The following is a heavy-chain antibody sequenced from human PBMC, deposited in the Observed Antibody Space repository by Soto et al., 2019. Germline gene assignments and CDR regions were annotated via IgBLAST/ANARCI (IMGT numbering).Heavy chain of an antibody. Sequence: PSETLSLTCTVSGGSISSGGYYCSWIRQHPGKGLEWIGYIYYSGSTYYNPSLKSRVTISVDTSKNQFSLKLSSVTAADTAVYYCASAHNCFDSSPYYYGMDVWGQGTTVTVSS. D-gene: IGHD3-22*01. CDR2: IYYSGST. V-gene: IGHV4-31*03. CDR1: GGSISSGGYY. J-gene: IGHJ6*02. CDR3: ASAHNCFDSSPYYYGMDV.